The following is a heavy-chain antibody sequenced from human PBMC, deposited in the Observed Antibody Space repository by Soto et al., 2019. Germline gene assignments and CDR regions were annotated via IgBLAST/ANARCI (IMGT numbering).Heavy chain of an antibody. CDR3: ARDGGTAMVTAFDY. CDR2: INAGNGNT. J-gene: IGHJ4*02. V-gene: IGHV1-3*01. D-gene: IGHD5-18*01. Sequence: ASVKGSCKASGYTFTSYAMHWVRQAPGQRLEWMGWINAGNGNTKYSQKFQGRVTITRDTSASTAYMELSSLRSEDTAVYYCARDGGTAMVTAFDYWGQGTLVTVSS. CDR1: GYTFTSYA.